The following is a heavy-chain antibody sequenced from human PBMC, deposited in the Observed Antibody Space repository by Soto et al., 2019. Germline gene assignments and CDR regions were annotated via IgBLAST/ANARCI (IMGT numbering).Heavy chain of an antibody. CDR2: IYYSGST. V-gene: IGHV4-30-4*08. CDR1: GGSISSGGYY. Sequence: SETLSLTCTVSGGSISSGGYYWSWIRQHPGKGLEWIGYIYYSGSTYYNPSLKSRVTISVDTSKNQFSLKLSSVTAADTAVYYCARGGYGDPGYYYGMDVWGQGTTLTVSS. J-gene: IGHJ6*02. CDR3: ARGGYGDPGYYYGMDV. D-gene: IGHD4-17*01.